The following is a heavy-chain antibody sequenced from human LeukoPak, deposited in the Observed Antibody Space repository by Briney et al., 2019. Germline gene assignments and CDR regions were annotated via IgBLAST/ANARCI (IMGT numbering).Heavy chain of an antibody. J-gene: IGHJ4*02. V-gene: IGHV3-23*01. CDR1: GFTFSSYA. CDR3: AKGRFDWLLPTWHYFDH. Sequence: QAGGSLRLSCAASGFTFSSYAMSWVRQARGKGLEWVSAISGSGGSTYYADSVKGRFTISRDNSKNTLYLQMNSLRAEDTAVYYCAKGRFDWLLPTWHYFDHWGQGTLVTVSS. CDR2: ISGSGGST. D-gene: IGHD3-9*01.